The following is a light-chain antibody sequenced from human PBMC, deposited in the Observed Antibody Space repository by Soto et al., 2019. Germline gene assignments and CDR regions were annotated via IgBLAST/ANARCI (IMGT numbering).Light chain of an antibody. Sequence: EIVLTQSPGTLSLSPGERATLSCRASQSLSSSYLAWYQQKPGQAPRLLIFGASSMATGIPDRFSGSGSGTDFTLTISRLELEDFAVYYCQHFGTSLLTFGGGTKVEIK. V-gene: IGKV3-20*01. CDR1: QSLSSSY. CDR3: QHFGTSLLT. J-gene: IGKJ4*01. CDR2: GAS.